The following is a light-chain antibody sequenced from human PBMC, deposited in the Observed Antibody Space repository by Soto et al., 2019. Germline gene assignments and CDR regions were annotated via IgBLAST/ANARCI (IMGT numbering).Light chain of an antibody. J-gene: IGKJ2*01. CDR2: DAS. CDR1: QSVSSY. Sequence: EIVLTQSPATLSLSPGERATLSCRASQSVSSYLAWYQQKPGQAPRLLIYDASTRATGIPARFSGGGSGTDFPLTISSLEPEDFAVYYCQQRFNWPRFTFGQGTKLEIK. V-gene: IGKV3-11*01. CDR3: QQRFNWPRFT.